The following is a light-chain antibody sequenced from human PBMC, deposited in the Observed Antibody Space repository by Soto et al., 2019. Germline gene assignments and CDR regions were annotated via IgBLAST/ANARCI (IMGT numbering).Light chain of an antibody. V-gene: IGKV1-6*01. CDR1: QGIRND. CDR2: AAS. J-gene: IGKJ1*01. CDR3: LQDYNYPRT. Sequence: AIKMTQPPSSLSASVGDRVTITCRASQGIRNDLGWYQQKPGKAPKLLIYAASSLQSGVPSRFSGSGSGTDFTLTISSLQPEDFATYYCLQDYNYPRTFGQGTKVDIK.